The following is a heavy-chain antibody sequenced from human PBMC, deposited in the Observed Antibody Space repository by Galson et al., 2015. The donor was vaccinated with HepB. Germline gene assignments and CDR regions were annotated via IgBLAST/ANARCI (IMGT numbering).Heavy chain of an antibody. J-gene: IGHJ4*02. CDR3: AKDEEYSSGWYVMVNFDY. Sequence: SLRLSCAASGFTFSSYAMSWVRQAPGKGLEWDSAISGSGGSTYYADSVKGRFTISRDNSKNTLYLQMNSLRAEDTAVYYCAKDEEYSSGWYVMVNFDYWGQGTLVTVSS. V-gene: IGHV3-23*01. CDR2: ISGSGGST. D-gene: IGHD6-19*01. CDR1: GFTFSSYA.